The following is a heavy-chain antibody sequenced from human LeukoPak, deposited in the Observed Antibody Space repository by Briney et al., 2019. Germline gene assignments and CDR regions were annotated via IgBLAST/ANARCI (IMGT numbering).Heavy chain of an antibody. J-gene: IGHJ4*02. CDR3: ARDSYYYDSSGYYYVLDY. D-gene: IGHD3-22*01. Sequence: ASVKVSCKASGYTFTGYYMHWVRQAPGQGLEWMGWINPNSGGTNYAQKFQGGVTMTRDTSISTAYMELSRLRSDDTAVYYCARDSYYYDSSGYYYVLDYWGQGTLVTVSS. CDR2: INPNSGGT. CDR1: GYTFTGYY. V-gene: IGHV1-2*02.